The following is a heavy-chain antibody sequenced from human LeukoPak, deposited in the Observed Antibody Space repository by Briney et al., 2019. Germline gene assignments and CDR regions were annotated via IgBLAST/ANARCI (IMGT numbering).Heavy chain of an antibody. CDR3: ASGVAVAGNGRDY. J-gene: IGHJ4*02. Sequence: SETLSLTCAVYGGSFSGYYWSWIRQPPGKGLEWIGEINHSGSTNYNPSLKSRVTISVDTSKNQSSLKLSSVTAADTAVYYCASGVAVAGNGRDYWGQGTLVTVSS. D-gene: IGHD6-19*01. V-gene: IGHV4-34*01. CDR1: GGSFSGYY. CDR2: INHSGST.